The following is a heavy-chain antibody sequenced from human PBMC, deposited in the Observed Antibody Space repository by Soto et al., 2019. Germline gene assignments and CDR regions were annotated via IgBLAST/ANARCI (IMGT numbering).Heavy chain of an antibody. D-gene: IGHD2-21*01. J-gene: IGHJ4*02. CDR2: IDSDGSRI. V-gene: IGHV3-74*01. Sequence: EVQLVESGGGLVQPGESLRLSCAASGFTFSNYWMHWVRQAPGKGLVWVSRIDSDGSRITYADFVKGRFTISRDNAKKTVHMHMNSLTAEDTSVYDCVRTRLVVAVGTRVDFWGQGTLVTVSS. CDR1: GFTFSNYW. CDR3: VRTRLVVAVGTRVDF.